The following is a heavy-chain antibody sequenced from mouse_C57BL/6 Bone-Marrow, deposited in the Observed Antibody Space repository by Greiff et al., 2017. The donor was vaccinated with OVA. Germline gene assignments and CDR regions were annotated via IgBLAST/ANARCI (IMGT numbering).Heavy chain of an antibody. V-gene: IGHV1-63*01. D-gene: IGHD3-2*02. Sequence: VKLMESGAELVRPGTSVKMSCKASGYTFTNYWIGWAKQRPGHGLEWIGDIYTGGGYTNYSEKFKGKATLTADKFSSTAYMQFSSLTSEDSAIYYCARSGDSSGYWFAYWGQGTLVTVSA. CDR1: GYTFTNYW. CDR3: ARSGDSSGYWFAY. J-gene: IGHJ3*01. CDR2: IYTGGGYT.